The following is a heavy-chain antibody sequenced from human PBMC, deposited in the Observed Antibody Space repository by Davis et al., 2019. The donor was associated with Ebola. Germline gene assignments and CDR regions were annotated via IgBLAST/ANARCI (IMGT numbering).Heavy chain of an antibody. J-gene: IGHJ4*02. CDR3: AKDPYGDPGYYFDY. Sequence: PGGSLRLSCAASGLNFNKSAMHWVRQAPGKGLEWVGLIWYDGSVKWYADSVKGRFTISRDNAKNSLYLQMNSLRAEDTALYYCAKDPYGDPGYYFDYWGQGTLVTVSS. V-gene: IGHV3-30*02. CDR2: IWYDGSVK. D-gene: IGHD4-17*01. CDR1: GLNFNKSA.